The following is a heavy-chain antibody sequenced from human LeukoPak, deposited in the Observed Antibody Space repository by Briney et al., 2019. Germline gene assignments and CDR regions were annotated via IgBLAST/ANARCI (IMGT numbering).Heavy chain of an antibody. D-gene: IGHD4-17*01. CDR3: ARWVTTSYYGMDV. Sequence: GGSLRLSCTTSGFTFTNHWMTCVRQAPGKGLEWVANIKPDGSERSYVDSVKGRFTVSRDNAKNSLYLQMNSLRGEDTAVYYCARWVTTSYYGMDVWGQGTTLIVSS. CDR2: IKPDGSER. CDR1: GFTFTNHW. V-gene: IGHV3-7*03. J-gene: IGHJ6*02.